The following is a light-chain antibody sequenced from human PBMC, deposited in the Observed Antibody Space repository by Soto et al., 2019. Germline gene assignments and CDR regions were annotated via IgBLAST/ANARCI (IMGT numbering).Light chain of an antibody. Sequence: DIVMTQSPATLSVSPEARATLSCRASQSVSTNLAWYQQKPGQPPRLLISGASTRANDIPARFSGSGSGTEFALTIGSLQSDDFAVYYCQQYNNWPLTWTFGQGTKVEIK. CDR1: QSVSTN. V-gene: IGKV3-15*01. J-gene: IGKJ1*01. CDR3: QQYNNWPLTWT. CDR2: GAS.